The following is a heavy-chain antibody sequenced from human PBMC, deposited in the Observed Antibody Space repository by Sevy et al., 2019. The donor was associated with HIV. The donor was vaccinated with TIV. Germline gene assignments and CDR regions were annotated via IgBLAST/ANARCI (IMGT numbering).Heavy chain of an antibody. J-gene: IGHJ5*02. D-gene: IGHD3-3*01. V-gene: IGHV4-59*12. CDR2: IYDSGST. CDR3: ARAPYYDFWSGYYSDWFDP. CDR1: GGSISSYY. Sequence: SETLSLTCTVSGGSISSYYWTWNQQLPGKGLEWIGYIYDSGSTNFNPSLKSRVTMSVDTSKKQFSLKLNSVTAADTAVYYCARAPYYDFWSGYYSDWFDPWGQGTLVTVSS.